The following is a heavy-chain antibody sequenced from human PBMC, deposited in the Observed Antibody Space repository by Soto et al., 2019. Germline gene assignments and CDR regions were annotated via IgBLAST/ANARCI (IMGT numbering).Heavy chain of an antibody. Sequence: GSLRLSCAASGFTFSNAWMNWVRQAPGKGLEWVGRIKSKTDGGTTDYAANVKGRFTISRDDSKNTLYQQMNSLKTEYTAVYYCTTGALWYYDSSGYYNYYYYGMDVWSQGT. D-gene: IGHD3-22*01. CDR3: TTGALWYYDSSGYYNYYYYGMDV. J-gene: IGHJ6*02. V-gene: IGHV3-15*07. CDR2: IKSKTDGGTT. CDR1: GFTFSNAW.